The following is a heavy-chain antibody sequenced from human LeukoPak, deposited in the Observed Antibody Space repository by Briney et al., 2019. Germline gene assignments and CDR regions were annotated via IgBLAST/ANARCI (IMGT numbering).Heavy chain of an antibody. V-gene: IGHV3-23*01. CDR1: GFTLSSYG. J-gene: IGHJ4*02. CDR3: AKDAGLRGSTEVV. Sequence: PGRSLRLSCAASGFTLSSYGMHWVPQAPGKGLEWVSAISGSGGSTYYADSVKGRFTISRDNSKNTLYLQMNSLRAEDTAVYYCAKDAGLRGSTEVVWGQGTLVTVSS. CDR2: ISGSGGST. D-gene: IGHD2-15*01.